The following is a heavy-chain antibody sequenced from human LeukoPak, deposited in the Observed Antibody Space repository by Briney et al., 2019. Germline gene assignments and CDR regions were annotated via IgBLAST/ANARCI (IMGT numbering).Heavy chain of an antibody. Sequence: ASVKVSCKASGYTFTSYDINWVRQATGQGLEWMGWMNPNSGNTGYAQKFQGRVTMTRNTSISTAYMELSSLRSEDTAVYYCAREEWEAVAGRGDYWGQGTLVTVSS. CDR3: AREEWEAVAGRGDY. J-gene: IGHJ4*02. CDR2: MNPNSGNT. V-gene: IGHV1-8*01. D-gene: IGHD6-19*01. CDR1: GYTFTSYD.